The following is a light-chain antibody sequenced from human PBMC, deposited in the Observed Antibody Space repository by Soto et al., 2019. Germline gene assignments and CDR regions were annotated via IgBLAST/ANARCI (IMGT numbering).Light chain of an antibody. V-gene: IGKV3-15*01. CDR3: QQYDRWPPST. J-gene: IGKJ1*01. CDR2: GPS. Sequence: EIVMTQSPATLSVSPGEGATLSCRASQSVSNNLAWYQQKPGQAPRLLIYGPSTRATGVPARFSGSGSGTEFTLTISGLQSEDIAVYYCQQYDRWPPSTFGQRTKVDIK. CDR1: QSVSNN.